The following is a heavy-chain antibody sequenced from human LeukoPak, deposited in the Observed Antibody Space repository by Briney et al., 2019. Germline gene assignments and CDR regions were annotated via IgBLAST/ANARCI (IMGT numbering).Heavy chain of an antibody. D-gene: IGHD3-22*01. CDR2: IIPIFGTA. CDR3: ARQGYYDSSGYPLYYFDY. Sequence: GASVKVSCKASGGTFSSYAISWVRQAPGQGLEWVGGIIPIFGTANYAQKFQGRVTITTDESTRTAYMELSSLRSEDTAVYYCARQGYYDSSGYPLYYFDYWGQGTLVTVSS. J-gene: IGHJ4*02. CDR1: GGTFSSYA. V-gene: IGHV1-69*05.